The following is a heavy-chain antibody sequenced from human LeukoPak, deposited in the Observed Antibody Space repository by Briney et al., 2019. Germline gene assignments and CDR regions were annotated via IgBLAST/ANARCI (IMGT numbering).Heavy chain of an antibody. J-gene: IGHJ6*03. CDR2: IHYSGST. CDR1: GGSISSYY. Sequence: SETLSLTCTVSGGSISSYYWSWIRQPPGKGLEWIGYIHYSGSTHYNPSLKSRVTISVDTSKNQVSLKLRSVTAADTAVYYCARSTYYYGSGSYYKPRNYYYYYMDVWGKGTTVTISS. D-gene: IGHD3-10*01. CDR3: ARSTYYYGSGSYYKPRNYYYYYMDV. V-gene: IGHV4-59*08.